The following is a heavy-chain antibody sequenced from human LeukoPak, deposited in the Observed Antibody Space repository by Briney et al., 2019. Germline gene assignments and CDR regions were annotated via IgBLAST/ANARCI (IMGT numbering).Heavy chain of an antibody. Sequence: PGGSLRLSCAASGFTFSTYGMHWVRQAPGKGLEWVAVIWYDGSNKYYAEPVKGRFTISRDNSKNTLYLQMNRLRAEDTAVYYCARDNGGGGRGLEAFDIWGQGTMVTVSS. CDR2: IWYDGSNK. J-gene: IGHJ3*02. CDR3: ARDNGGGGRGLEAFDI. CDR1: GFTFSTYG. D-gene: IGHD2-21*01. V-gene: IGHV3-33*01.